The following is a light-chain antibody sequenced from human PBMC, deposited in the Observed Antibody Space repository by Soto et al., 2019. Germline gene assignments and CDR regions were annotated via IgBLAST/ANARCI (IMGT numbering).Light chain of an antibody. CDR2: GAS. Sequence: DIQMTQSPSTLSASVGDRVTITCRASQSVTSRLAWYQQKPGKAPKLLIYGASNLESGVPSRFSGSGSGTEFILTISSLQPDDYATYYCQQYNGYSLTFGGGTTVEIK. V-gene: IGKV1-5*01. CDR1: QSVTSR. J-gene: IGKJ4*01. CDR3: QQYNGYSLT.